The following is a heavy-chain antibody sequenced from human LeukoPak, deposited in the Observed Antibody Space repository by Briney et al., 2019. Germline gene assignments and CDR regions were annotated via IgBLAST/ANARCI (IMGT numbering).Heavy chain of an antibody. J-gene: IGHJ3*02. CDR2: IYYSGST. D-gene: IGHD6-6*01. Sequence: SETLSLTCTVSGGSISSGDYYWSWIRQPPGKGLEWIGYIYYSGSTYYNPSLKSRVTISVDTSKNQFSLKLSSVTAADTAAYYCARDAIAARTAELLNAFDIWGQGTMVTVSS. CDR1: GGSISSGDYY. V-gene: IGHV4-30-4*01. CDR3: ARDAIAARTAELLNAFDI.